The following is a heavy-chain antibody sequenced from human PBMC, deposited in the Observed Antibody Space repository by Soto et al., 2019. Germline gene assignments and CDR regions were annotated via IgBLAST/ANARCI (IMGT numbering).Heavy chain of an antibody. D-gene: IGHD3-3*01. CDR2: ISSSSSYI. V-gene: IGHV3-21*01. CDR1: GFTFSSYS. Sequence: EVQLVESGGGLVKPGGSLRLSCAASGFTFSSYSMNWVRQAPGKGLEWVSSISSSSSYIYYADSVKGRFTISRDKAKNSLYLQMNSLRDEDMAVYYCANTGHYDFWSGDPYSFDYWGQGTLVTVSS. J-gene: IGHJ4*02. CDR3: ANTGHYDFWSGDPYSFDY.